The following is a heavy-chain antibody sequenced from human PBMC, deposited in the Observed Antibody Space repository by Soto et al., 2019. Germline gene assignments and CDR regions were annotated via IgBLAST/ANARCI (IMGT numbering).Heavy chain of an antibody. CDR2: IIPIFGTA. CDR3: ARETLRYDFWSGYYRDLDYMDV. J-gene: IGHJ6*03. CDR1: GDTFSSYD. Sequence: SAKVSCKSSGDTFSSYDISCVRQAPGQGLEWMGGIIPIFGTANYAQKFQGRVTITANESTSTAYMELSSLRSEDTAVYYCARETLRYDFWSGYYRDLDYMDVWGKGTTVTAP. V-gene: IGHV1-69*13. D-gene: IGHD3-3*01.